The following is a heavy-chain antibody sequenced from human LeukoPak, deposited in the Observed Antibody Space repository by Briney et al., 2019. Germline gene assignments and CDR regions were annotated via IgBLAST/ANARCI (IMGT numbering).Heavy chain of an antibody. CDR3: ARGGDCGGDCYSFCYFDL. D-gene: IGHD2-21*02. J-gene: IGHJ2*01. Sequence: KPSETLSLTCTVSGGSISHYYWGWLRQPPGKELEWIGYIYYSGSINYNASLRSRVSISLDTSKNQFSLQLGSVTAADTAVYYCARGGDCGGDCYSFCYFDLWGRGTLVTVSS. CDR2: IYYSGSI. V-gene: IGHV4-59*01. CDR1: GGSISHYY.